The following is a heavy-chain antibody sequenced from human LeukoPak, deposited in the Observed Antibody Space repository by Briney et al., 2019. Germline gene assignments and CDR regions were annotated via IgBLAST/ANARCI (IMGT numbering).Heavy chain of an antibody. CDR3: ARGRQWLAAEYFQH. J-gene: IGHJ1*01. Sequence: PGGSLRLSCAASGFTFSSYAMHWVRQAPGKGLEWVAVISYDGSNKYYADSVKGRFTISRDNSKNMLYLQMNSLRAEDTAVYYCARGRQWLAAEYFQHWGQGTLVTVSS. CDR1: GFTFSSYA. D-gene: IGHD6-19*01. V-gene: IGHV3-30*04. CDR2: ISYDGSNK.